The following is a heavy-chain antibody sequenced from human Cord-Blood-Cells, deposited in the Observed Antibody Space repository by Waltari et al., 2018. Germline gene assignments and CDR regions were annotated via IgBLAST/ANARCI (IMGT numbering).Heavy chain of an antibody. D-gene: IGHD3-9*01. CDR3: EREDDIFAFDI. J-gene: IGHJ3*02. Sequence: QVQLQQWGAGLLKPSETLSLTCAVYGGSFSGYYWSWIRQPPGKGLEWIGEINHSGSTNYNPSLESRVTISVDTSKNQFSLKLSSVTAADTDVYYCEREDDIFAFDIWGQGTMVTVSS. CDR2: INHSGST. V-gene: IGHV4-34*01. CDR1: GGSFSGYY.